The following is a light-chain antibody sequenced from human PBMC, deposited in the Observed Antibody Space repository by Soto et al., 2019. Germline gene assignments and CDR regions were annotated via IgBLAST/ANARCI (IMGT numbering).Light chain of an antibody. J-gene: IGKJ5*01. Sequence: EIVLTQSPATLSLSPGERATVSCRASQSVSIYLAWYQQKPGQAPRLLIYDASNRATGIPARFSGSGSGADFTLTISSLEPEDFAVYYCQQRISWPPTFGQGTLLEIK. CDR3: QQRISWPPT. CDR1: QSVSIY. V-gene: IGKV3-11*01. CDR2: DAS.